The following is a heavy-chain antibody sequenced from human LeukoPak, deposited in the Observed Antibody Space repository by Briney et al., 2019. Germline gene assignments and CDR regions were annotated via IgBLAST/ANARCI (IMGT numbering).Heavy chain of an antibody. D-gene: IGHD5-24*01. CDR1: GYTFTSYY. Sequence: ASVKVSCKASGYTFTSYYMHWVRQAPGQGLEWMGIINPSGCSTSYAQKFQGRVTMTRDTSTSTVYMELSSLRSEDTAVYYCARVHTMGYWYFDLWGRGTLVTVSS. J-gene: IGHJ2*01. CDR3: ARVHTMGYWYFDL. CDR2: INPSGCST. V-gene: IGHV1-46*01.